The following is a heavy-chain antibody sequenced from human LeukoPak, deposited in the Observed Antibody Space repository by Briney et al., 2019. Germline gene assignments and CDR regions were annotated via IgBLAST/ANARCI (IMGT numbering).Heavy chain of an antibody. CDR3: ATGTYYYDSSGSKHHYFDY. D-gene: IGHD3-22*01. V-gene: IGHV3-30*03. Sequence: PGGSLRLSCAASGFTFSYYGMHWVRQAPGKGLEWVAVISYDGSSKYYADSVKGRFTISRDNSKNTLYLQMNSLRAEDTAVYYCATGTYYYDSSGSKHHYFDYWGQGTLVTVSS. J-gene: IGHJ4*02. CDR1: GFTFSYYG. CDR2: ISYDGSSK.